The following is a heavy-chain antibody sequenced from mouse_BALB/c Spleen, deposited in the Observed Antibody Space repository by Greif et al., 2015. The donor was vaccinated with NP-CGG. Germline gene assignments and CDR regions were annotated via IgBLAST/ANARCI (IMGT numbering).Heavy chain of an antibody. CDR2: IYPGDGDT. CDR3: ARDDYDVGAMDY. V-gene: IGHV1-87*01. J-gene: IGHJ4*01. Sequence: VQLQESGAELARPGASVKLSCKASGYTFTSYWMQWVKQRPGQGLEWIGAIYPGDGDTRYTQKFKGKATLTADKSSSTAFMQLSSLASEDSAVYYCARDDYDVGAMDYWGQGTSVPVSS. CDR1: GYTFTSYW. D-gene: IGHD2-4*01.